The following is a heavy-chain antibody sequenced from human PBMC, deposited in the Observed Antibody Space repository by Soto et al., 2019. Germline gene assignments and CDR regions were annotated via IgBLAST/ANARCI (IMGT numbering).Heavy chain of an antibody. Sequence: QVQLVESGGGVVQPGRSLRLSCAASGFTFSSYGMHWVRQAPGKGLEWVAVISYDGSNKYYADSVKGRFTISRDNSKNTLYLEMNSLRAEDRAVYYCAKGRITMVRGDFDYWGQGTLVTVS. J-gene: IGHJ4*02. CDR1: GFTFSSYG. V-gene: IGHV3-30*18. CDR2: ISYDGSNK. D-gene: IGHD3-10*01. CDR3: AKGRITMVRGDFDY.